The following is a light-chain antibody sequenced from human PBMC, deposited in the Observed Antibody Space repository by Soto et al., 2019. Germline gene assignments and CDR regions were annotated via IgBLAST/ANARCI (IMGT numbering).Light chain of an antibody. CDR1: QSVRNN. J-gene: IGKJ5*01. Sequence: IMMTQSPATLSVSPGERATLSCRASQSVRNNLAWYQQKPGQAPGLLIYYASTRATGIPARFSGSGSGTEFTLTISSLQSEDFALYYCQQYNNWPPITFVPGTRLEIK. V-gene: IGKV3-15*01. CDR3: QQYNNWPPIT. CDR2: YAS.